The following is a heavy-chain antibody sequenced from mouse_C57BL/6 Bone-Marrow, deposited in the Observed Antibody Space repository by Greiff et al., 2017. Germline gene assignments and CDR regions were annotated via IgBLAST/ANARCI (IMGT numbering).Heavy chain of an antibody. Sequence: QVQLKKSGAELARPGASVKLSCKASGYTFTSYGLSWVKQRTGQGLEWIGEIYPRSGNTYYNEKFKGKATLTADKSSSTAYMELRSLTSEDSAVYFCADGFHWYFDVWGTGTTVTVSS. CDR2: IYPRSGNT. D-gene: IGHD2-3*01. J-gene: IGHJ1*03. CDR1: GYTFTSYG. V-gene: IGHV1-81*01. CDR3: ADGFHWYFDV.